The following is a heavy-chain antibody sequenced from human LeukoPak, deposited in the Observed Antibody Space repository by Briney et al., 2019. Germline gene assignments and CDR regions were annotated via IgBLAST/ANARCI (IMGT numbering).Heavy chain of an antibody. J-gene: IGHJ4*02. V-gene: IGHV3-53*01. D-gene: IGHD1-26*01. CDR3: AKDRVSPEWELPTFDY. Sequence: PGGSLRLSCTVSGFTVSSNSMSWVRQAPGKGLEWVSFIYSGTIHYSDSVKGRFTISRDNSKSTLYLQMNSLRAEDTAMYYCAKDRVSPEWELPTFDYWGQGTLVTVSS. CDR2: IYSGTI. CDR1: GFTVSSNS.